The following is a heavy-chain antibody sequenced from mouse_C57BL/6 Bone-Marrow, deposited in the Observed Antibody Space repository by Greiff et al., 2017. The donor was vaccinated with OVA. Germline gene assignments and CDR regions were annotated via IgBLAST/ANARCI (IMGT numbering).Heavy chain of an antibody. Sequence: VQLQQPGAELVMPGASVKLSCKASGYTFTSYWMHWVKQRPGQGLEWIGEIDPSDSYTNYNQKFKGKSTLTVDKSSSTAYMQLSSLTSEDSAVYYCTRCGYPLIDYWGQGTSVTVSS. V-gene: IGHV1-69*01. CDR3: TRCGYPLIDY. CDR1: GYTFTSYW. J-gene: IGHJ4*01. CDR2: IDPSDSYT. D-gene: IGHD2-2*01.